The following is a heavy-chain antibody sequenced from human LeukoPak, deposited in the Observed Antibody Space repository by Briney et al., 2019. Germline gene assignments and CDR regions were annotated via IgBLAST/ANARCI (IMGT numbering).Heavy chain of an antibody. D-gene: IGHD3-10*01. CDR1: GYSFTSYD. V-gene: IGHV1-8*01. J-gene: IGHJ4*02. CDR3: ARVQRVKFPLKYYFDY. Sequence: ASVKVSCKASGYSFTSYDINWVRQATGQGLEWMGWMNPNSGNTGYAQKFQGRVTMTRSTSISTAYMELSSLRSEDTAVYYCARVQRVKFPLKYYFDYWAREPWSPSPQ. CDR2: MNPNSGNT.